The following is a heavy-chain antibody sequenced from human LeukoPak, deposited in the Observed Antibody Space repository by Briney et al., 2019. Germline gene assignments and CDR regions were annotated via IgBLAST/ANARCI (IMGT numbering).Heavy chain of an antibody. J-gene: IGHJ4*02. Sequence: PGGSLRLXCAASGFTFSSYAMSWVRQAPGKGLEWVSAISGSGGSTYYADSVKGRFTISRDNSKNTLYLQMNSLRAEDTAVYYCAKDVTVVVITIDYWGQGTLVTVSS. CDR3: AKDVTVVVITIDY. CDR1: GFTFSSYA. V-gene: IGHV3-23*01. D-gene: IGHD3-22*01. CDR2: ISGSGGST.